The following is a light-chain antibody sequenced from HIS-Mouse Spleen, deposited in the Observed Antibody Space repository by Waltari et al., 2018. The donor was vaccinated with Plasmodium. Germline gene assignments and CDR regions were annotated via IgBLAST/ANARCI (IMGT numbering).Light chain of an antibody. CDR1: SLRSYY. CDR2: GKN. Sequence: SSELTQDPAVSVALGQTVRITCQGDSLRSYYASWYQQKPGQDPVLVIYGKNNRPSGIPDRFSGSSSGNTASLTITGAQAEEEADYYCNSRDSSGTHGVFGGGTKLTVL. V-gene: IGLV3-19*01. J-gene: IGLJ2*01. CDR3: NSRDSSGTHGV.